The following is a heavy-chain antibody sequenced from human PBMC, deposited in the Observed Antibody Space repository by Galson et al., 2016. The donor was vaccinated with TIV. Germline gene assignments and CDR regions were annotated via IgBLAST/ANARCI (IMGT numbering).Heavy chain of an antibody. CDR3: TRDSWTSGYNSAWEAFDF. J-gene: IGHJ3*01. CDR2: IFSSGST. V-gene: IGHV4-61*01. D-gene: IGHD6-19*01. CDR1: GASVSSGNYY. Sequence: LSLTCTVSGASVSSGNYYWTWIRQSPGKGLECMGYIFSSGSTKYNPSLKSRVTISADASKNQFSLKLSSVTAADTAVYYCTRDSWTSGYNSAWEAFDFWGQGTMVTVSS.